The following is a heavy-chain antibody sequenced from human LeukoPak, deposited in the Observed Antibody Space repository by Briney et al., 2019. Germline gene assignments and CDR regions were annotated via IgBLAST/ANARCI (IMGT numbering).Heavy chain of an antibody. CDR1: GGSISTYY. D-gene: IGHD1-1*01. CDR2: IFYSGST. Sequence: SETLSLTCSVSGGSISTYYWSWIRQPPGKGLEWIGYIFYSGSTNYNPSLKSRVTISVDTSKNQFSLNLSSVTAADTAVYYCATSTLRFATNFDHWGQGTLVTVSS. V-gene: IGHV4-59*01. J-gene: IGHJ4*02. CDR3: ATSTLRFATNFDH.